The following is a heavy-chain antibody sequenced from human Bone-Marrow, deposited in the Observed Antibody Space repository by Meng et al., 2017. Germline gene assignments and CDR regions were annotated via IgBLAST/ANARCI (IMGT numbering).Heavy chain of an antibody. CDR3: ARQKFSYGLGPPAY. V-gene: IGHV4-34*01. Sequence: QVQIQQWGAGLLKPSETLSLTCAVHGGSFSGYYWSWIRQPPGKGLEWIGEINHSGSSNYNPSLKSRVTLSVDTSKSQVSLNLSSVTAADTAVYYCARQKFSYGLGPPAYWGQGTLVTVSS. CDR2: INHSGSS. J-gene: IGHJ4*02. CDR1: GGSFSGYY. D-gene: IGHD5-18*01.